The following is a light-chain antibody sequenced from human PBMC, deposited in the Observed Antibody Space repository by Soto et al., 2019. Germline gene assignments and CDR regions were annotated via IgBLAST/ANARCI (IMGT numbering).Light chain of an antibody. CDR2: DAS. J-gene: IGKJ1*01. Sequence: DIQMTQSPSTLSGSVGDRVTITCRASQSISSWLAWYQQKPGKAPKLLIYDASSLESGVPSRFSGSGSGTEFTLTISSLQPDDFATYYCQHYNTYSTFGQGTKVDI. V-gene: IGKV1-5*01. CDR3: QHYNTYST. CDR1: QSISSW.